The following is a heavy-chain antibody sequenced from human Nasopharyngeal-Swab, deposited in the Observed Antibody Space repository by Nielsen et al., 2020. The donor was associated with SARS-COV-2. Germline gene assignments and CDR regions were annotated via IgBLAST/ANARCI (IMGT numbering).Heavy chain of an antibody. CDR1: RFSLINARMG. D-gene: IGHD2-21*01. Sequence: SGPTLVQPTEPLTLTCTFSRFSLINARMGVIWIRQPPGKALEWLAHIFSNDEKSYSTSLKSRLTISKDTSKSQVVLNMTNMDPVDTAKYYCARTSPSEKGDSSNYDNNYYDMEVWGKGTTVTVSS. CDR2: IFSNDEK. V-gene: IGHV2-26*01. CDR3: ARTSPSEKGDSSNYDNNYYDMEV. J-gene: IGHJ6*03.